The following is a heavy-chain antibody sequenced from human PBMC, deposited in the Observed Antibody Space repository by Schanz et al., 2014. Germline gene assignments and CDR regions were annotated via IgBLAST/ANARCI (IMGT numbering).Heavy chain of an antibody. D-gene: IGHD6-13*01. CDR3: ARSGSSNWYFFDY. J-gene: IGHJ4*02. CDR2: INAGTGNT. V-gene: IGHV1-3*01. CDR1: GYPFTSDD. Sequence: QVQLVQSGAEVKKPGASVKVSCRASGYPFTSDDITWVRQAPGQGLEWMGWINAGTGNTEYSQKFQGRVTITRDTLASTAYMEVSSLRSEDTAVYYCARSGSSNWYFFDYWGQGTLVTVTS.